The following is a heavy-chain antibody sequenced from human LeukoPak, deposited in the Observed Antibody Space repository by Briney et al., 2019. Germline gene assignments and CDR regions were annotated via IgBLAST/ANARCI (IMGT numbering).Heavy chain of an antibody. J-gene: IGHJ4*02. CDR2: INPNSGGT. CDR3: ARDRGDYYDSSGYYYFDY. Sequence: ASVKVSCKASGYTFTGHYMHWVRQAPGEGLEWMGWINPNSGGTNYAQKFQGRVTMTRDTSISTAYMELSRLRSDDTAVYYCARDRGDYYDSSGYYYFDYWGQGTLVTVSS. CDR1: GYTFTGHY. D-gene: IGHD3-22*01. V-gene: IGHV1-2*02.